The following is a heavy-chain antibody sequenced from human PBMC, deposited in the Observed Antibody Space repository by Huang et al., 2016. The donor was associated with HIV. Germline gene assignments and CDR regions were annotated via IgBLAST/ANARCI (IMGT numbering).Heavy chain of an antibody. CDR3: ARAPIRFLAWLLNFDY. CDR1: GFTFSSYG. J-gene: IGHJ4*02. V-gene: IGHV3-30*03. CDR2: NSYDEDNK. Sequence: QILLIESGGGVVQPGRSLRLSCAASGFTFSSYGMHWVRQAPGKGLEWVVVNSYDEDNKYYADTVRVRFTITRDNSKNTLYLQMNSLRIEDTAVYYCARAPIRFLAWLLNFDYWGQGALVTVSS. D-gene: IGHD3-3*01.